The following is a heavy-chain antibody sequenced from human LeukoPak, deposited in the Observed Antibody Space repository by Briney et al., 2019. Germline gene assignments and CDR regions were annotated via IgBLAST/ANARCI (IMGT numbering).Heavy chain of an antibody. D-gene: IGHD2-2*01. J-gene: IGHJ5*02. CDR2: IYYSGST. Sequence: SETLSLTCTVSGGSISSYYWSWIRQPPGKGLECIGYIYYSGSTNYNPSLKSRVTISVDTSKNQFSLKLSSVTAADTAVYYCARVVVPAAIWSNRFDPWGQGTLVTVSS. CDR1: GGSISSYY. V-gene: IGHV4-59*01. CDR3: ARVVVPAAIWSNRFDP.